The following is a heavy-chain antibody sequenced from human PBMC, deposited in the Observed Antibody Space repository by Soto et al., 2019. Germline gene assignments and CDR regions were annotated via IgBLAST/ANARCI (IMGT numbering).Heavy chain of an antibody. CDR2: IWYDGNNK. CDR3: ARGHDSLFDY. CDR1: GFTFSNYG. V-gene: IGHV3-33*01. J-gene: IGHJ4*02. Sequence: GRSLRLSSAASGFTFSNYGMHWVRQAPGKGLEWVAVIWYDGNNKYYADSVKGRFTISRDNSNNTLYVQMTSLRAEDKDVYYCARGHDSLFDYWGQGTQVTVYS. D-gene: IGHD3-3*01.